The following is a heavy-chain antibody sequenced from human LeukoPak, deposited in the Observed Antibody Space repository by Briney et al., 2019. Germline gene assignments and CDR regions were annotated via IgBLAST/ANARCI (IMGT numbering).Heavy chain of an antibody. V-gene: IGHV4-34*01. Sequence: ETLSLTCAVYGGSFSGYYWSWIRQPPGKGLEWIGEINHSGSTNYNPSLKSRVTISVDTSKNQFSLKLSSVTAADTAVYYCARPYYYDSSGYYHDAFDIWGQGTLVTVSS. J-gene: IGHJ3*02. CDR3: ARPYYYDSSGYYHDAFDI. CDR2: INHSGST. CDR1: GGSFSGYY. D-gene: IGHD3-22*01.